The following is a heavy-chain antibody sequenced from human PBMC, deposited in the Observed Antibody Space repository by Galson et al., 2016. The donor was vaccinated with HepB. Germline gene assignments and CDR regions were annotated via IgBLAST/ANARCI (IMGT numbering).Heavy chain of an antibody. CDR1: GGSISRYH. J-gene: IGHJ4*02. Sequence: SETLSLTCTVSGGSISRYHWHWIRQPPGKGLEWIGYIDSSGSTNSNLSLKSRVTISGDTSKNHFSLKMRSVTAADTALYYCARDRFGFGSTHFDQWGQGTHVIVSS. D-gene: IGHD3-16*01. CDR2: IDSSGST. CDR3: ARDRFGFGSTHFDQ. V-gene: IGHV4-59*01.